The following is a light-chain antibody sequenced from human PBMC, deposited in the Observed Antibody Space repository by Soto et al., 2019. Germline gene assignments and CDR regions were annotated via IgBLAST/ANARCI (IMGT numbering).Light chain of an antibody. Sequence: DIVMTQSPLSLPVTPGEPASISCRSGQSLLHANGYNYLDWYLQKPGHSPQLLIYLGSNRASGVPDRFSGSGSGTDFTLKISRVEAEDVGVYYCMQALQTPYTFGQGTKLEIK. J-gene: IGKJ2*01. CDR3: MQALQTPYT. V-gene: IGKV2-28*01. CDR1: QSLLHANGYNY. CDR2: LGS.